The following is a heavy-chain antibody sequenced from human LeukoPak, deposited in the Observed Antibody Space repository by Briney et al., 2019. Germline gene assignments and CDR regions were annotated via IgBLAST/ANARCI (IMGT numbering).Heavy chain of an antibody. D-gene: IGHD6-13*01. CDR2: VNHSGST. CDR1: GGSLIDHY. CDR3: ARGNIAAAVKY. V-gene: IGHV4-34*01. J-gene: IGHJ1*01. Sequence: SETLSLTCAVYGGSLIDHYWNWIRQPPGKGLEWIGEVNHSGSTKYNPSLKSRVTLSVDTSKNQFSLNLNSVTAADTAVYYCARGNIAAAVKYWGQGTLVTVSS.